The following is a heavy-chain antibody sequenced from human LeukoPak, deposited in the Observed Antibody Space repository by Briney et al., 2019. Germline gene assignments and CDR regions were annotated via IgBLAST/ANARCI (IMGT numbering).Heavy chain of an antibody. V-gene: IGHV4-34*01. Sequence: SETLSLTCAVYSGSFSGYYWSWIRQPPGKGLEWIGEINHSGSTNYNPSLKSRVTISVDTSKNQFSLKLSSVTAADTAVYYCATITIFGVVPVDWGQGTLVTVSS. J-gene: IGHJ4*02. CDR2: INHSGST. D-gene: IGHD3-3*01. CDR3: ATITIFGVVPVD. CDR1: SGSFSGYY.